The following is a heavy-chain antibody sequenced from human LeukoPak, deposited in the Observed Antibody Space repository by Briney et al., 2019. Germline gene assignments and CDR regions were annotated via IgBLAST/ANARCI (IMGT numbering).Heavy chain of an antibody. V-gene: IGHV3-74*01. CDR3: ARGIVAAGDFDY. J-gene: IGHJ4*02. CDR1: GFTFGYYW. Sequence: GGSLRLSCAASGFTFGYYWVHWVRQVPGKGLVWVSRINSDGSSTTYADSVKGRFTISRDNARNTVYLQMNSLRAEDTAVYYCARGIVAAGDFDYWGQGTLVTVSS. CDR2: INSDGSST. D-gene: IGHD1-26*01.